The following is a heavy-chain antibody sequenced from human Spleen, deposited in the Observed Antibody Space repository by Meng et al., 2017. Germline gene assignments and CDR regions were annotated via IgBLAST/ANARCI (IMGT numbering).Heavy chain of an antibody. CDR1: GGSISSSSYY. CDR2: MHYSGTT. D-gene: IGHD6-13*01. Sequence: QVQLQQSGPGLVQPSGTLSLTCTVSGGSISSSSYYWGWIRQPPGKGLEWIGNMHYSGTTYYNPSLKSRITISVDTSKNQFSLKLSSVTAADTAVCYCARRGSSWYFDSWGQGALVTVSS. CDR3: ARRGSSWYFDS. V-gene: IGHV4-39*01. J-gene: IGHJ4*02.